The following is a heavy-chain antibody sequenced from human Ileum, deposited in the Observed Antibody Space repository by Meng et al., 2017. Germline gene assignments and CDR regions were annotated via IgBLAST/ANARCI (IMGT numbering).Heavy chain of an antibody. V-gene: IGHV3-21*01. Sequence: GESLKISCAASGFTFSSYSMNWVRQAPGKGLEWVSSISSSSSYIYYADSVKGRFTISRDNAKNSLYLQMNSLRAEDTAVYYCAREKTGYYPDAFDIWGQGTMVTVSS. J-gene: IGHJ3*02. D-gene: IGHD3-9*01. CDR3: AREKTGYYPDAFDI. CDR1: GFTFSSYS. CDR2: ISSSSSYI.